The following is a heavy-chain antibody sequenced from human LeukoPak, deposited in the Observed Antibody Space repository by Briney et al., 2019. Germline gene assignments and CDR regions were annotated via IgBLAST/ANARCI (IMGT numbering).Heavy chain of an antibody. CDR2: IRSSSTTI. CDR3: AKDRPSGYGSGSYQ. V-gene: IGHV3-48*01. J-gene: IGHJ4*02. Sequence: GGSLRLSCAASGFTFSNYSMNWVRQAPGKGLEWISFIRSSSTTIYYADSVKGRFTISRDNAKNSLYLQMNSLRAEDTAVYYCAKDRPSGYGSGSYQWGQGTLVTVSS. CDR1: GFTFSNYS. D-gene: IGHD3-10*01.